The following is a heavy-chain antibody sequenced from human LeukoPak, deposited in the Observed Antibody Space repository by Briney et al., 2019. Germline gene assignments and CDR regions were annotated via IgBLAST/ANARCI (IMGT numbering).Heavy chain of an antibody. J-gene: IGHJ4*02. CDR2: IYHSGST. Sequence: SETLSLTCTVSGYSISSGYYWGWIRQPPGKGLEWIGSIYHSGSTYYNPSLKSRVTISVDTSKNQFSLKLSSVTAADTAVYYCARVGVRGVIIFDYWGQGTLVTVSS. D-gene: IGHD3-10*01. CDR1: GYSISSGYY. V-gene: IGHV4-38-2*02. CDR3: ARVGVRGVIIFDY.